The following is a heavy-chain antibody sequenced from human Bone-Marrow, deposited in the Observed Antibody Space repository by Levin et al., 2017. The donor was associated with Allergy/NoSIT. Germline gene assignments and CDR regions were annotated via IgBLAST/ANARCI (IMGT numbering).Heavy chain of an antibody. J-gene: IGHJ4*02. CDR2: MYSGGDT. Sequence: GGSLRLSCAASGFSVSSNYMSWVRQAPGKGLEGVSVMYSGGDTLYAASVKGRFTISRDSSRNTLYLQMHSLGAEDTAVYDCATSPSMGDIRGQGTLVTVSS. D-gene: IGHD3-10*01. CDR1: GFSVSSNY. CDR3: ATSPSMGDI. V-gene: IGHV3-66*01.